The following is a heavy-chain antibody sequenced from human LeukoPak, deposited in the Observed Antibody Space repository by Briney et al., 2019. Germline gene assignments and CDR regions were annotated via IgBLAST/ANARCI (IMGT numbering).Heavy chain of an antibody. CDR2: IYYSGST. Sequence: SETLSLTCTVSGGSISSSSYYWGWIRQPPGKGLEWIGSIYYSGSTYYNPSLKSRVTISVDTSKNQFSLKLSSATAADTAVYYCARLHITMIVVVITDWYFDLWGRGTLVTVSS. CDR3: ARLHITMIVVVITDWYFDL. J-gene: IGHJ2*01. CDR1: GGSISSSSYY. V-gene: IGHV4-39*01. D-gene: IGHD3-22*01.